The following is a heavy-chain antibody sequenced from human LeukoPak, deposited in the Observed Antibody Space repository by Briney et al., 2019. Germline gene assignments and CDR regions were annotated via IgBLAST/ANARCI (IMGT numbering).Heavy chain of an antibody. Sequence: GGSLRLSCAASGFTFSGSAMHWVRQASGKGLEWVGRIRSKANSYATAYAASVKGRFTISRDDSKNTAYLQMNSLKTEDTAVYYCTRVPGYSSGWDYWGQGTLVTVSS. CDR2: IRSKANSYAT. CDR1: GFTFSGSA. V-gene: IGHV3-73*01. D-gene: IGHD6-25*01. CDR3: TRVPGYSSGWDY. J-gene: IGHJ4*02.